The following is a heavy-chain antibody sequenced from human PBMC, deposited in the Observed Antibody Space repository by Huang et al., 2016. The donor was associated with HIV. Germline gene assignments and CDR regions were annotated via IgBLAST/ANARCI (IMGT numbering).Heavy chain of an antibody. J-gene: IGHJ4*02. CDR3: AHRQTYDFWSGSFDS. CDR2: IFWDEDK. D-gene: IGHD3-3*01. Sequence: QITLKESGPTLVKPTQTLTLTCTFSGFSITTDGAGVGWIRQPPGEALEWLALIFWDEDKRYSPSLKNRLSITKDTAKNQVVLTMTNMDPVDTATYFCAHRQTYDFWSGSFDSWGQGTLVTVSS. CDR1: GFSITTDGAG. V-gene: IGHV2-5*02.